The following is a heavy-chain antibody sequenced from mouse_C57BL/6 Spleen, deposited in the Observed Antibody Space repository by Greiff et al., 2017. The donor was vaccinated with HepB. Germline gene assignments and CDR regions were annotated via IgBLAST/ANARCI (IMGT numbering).Heavy chain of an antibody. CDR1: GYTFTSYW. D-gene: IGHD1-1*01. V-gene: IGHV1-69*01. CDR2: IDPSDSYT. Sequence: VQLQPPVAYLFMPVSSVKLSCKASGYTFTSYWMHWVKQRPGQGLEWIGEIDPSDSYTNYNQKFKGKSTLTVDKSSSTAYMQLSSLTSEDSAVYYCAFYGSSGYFDVWGTGTTVTVSS. J-gene: IGHJ1*03. CDR3: AFYGSSGYFDV.